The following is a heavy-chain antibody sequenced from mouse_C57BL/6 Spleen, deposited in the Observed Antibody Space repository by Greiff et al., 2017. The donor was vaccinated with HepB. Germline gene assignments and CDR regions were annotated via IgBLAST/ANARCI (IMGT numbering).Heavy chain of an antibody. CDR3: ARSGLYDYDGFAY. CDR1: GYTFTSYW. Sequence: QVQLKQPGAELVMPGASVKLSCKASGYTFTSYWMHWVKQRPGQGLEWIGEIDPSDSYTNYNQKFKGKSTLTVDKSSSTAYMQLSSLTSEDSAVYYCARSGLYDYDGFAYWGQGTLVTVSA. J-gene: IGHJ3*01. D-gene: IGHD2-4*01. CDR2: IDPSDSYT. V-gene: IGHV1-69*01.